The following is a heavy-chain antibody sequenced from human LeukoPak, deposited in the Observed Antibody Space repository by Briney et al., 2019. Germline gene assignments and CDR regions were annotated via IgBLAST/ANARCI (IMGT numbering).Heavy chain of an antibody. J-gene: IGHJ3*02. Sequence: PGGSLRLSCAASGFTFSSYDMHWVRQATGKGLEWVSTIGTAGDTYYPGSVKGRFTISRENAKNSLYLQMNSLRAGDTAVYYCARSIGDYESEVFDIWGQGTMVTVSS. D-gene: IGHD4-17*01. V-gene: IGHV3-13*01. CDR3: ARSIGDYESEVFDI. CDR1: GFTFSSYD. CDR2: IGTAGDT.